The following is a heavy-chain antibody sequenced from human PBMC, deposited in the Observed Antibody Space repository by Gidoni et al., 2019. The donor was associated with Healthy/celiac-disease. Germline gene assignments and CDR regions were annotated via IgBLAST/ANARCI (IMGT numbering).Heavy chain of an antibody. CDR2: ISDDGSNK. Sequence: QVQPVESGGGGVQTGRYLRLSCPASGFTFSSYAMHWVRPAPGKGLEWVAVISDDGSNKYYAYSVKGRFTISRDNSKNTLYLQMNSLRAEDTAVYYCAGDGMGDYWGQGTLVTVSS. D-gene: IGHD1-20*01. J-gene: IGHJ4*02. CDR1: GFTFSSYA. V-gene: IGHV3-30*04. CDR3: AGDGMGDY.